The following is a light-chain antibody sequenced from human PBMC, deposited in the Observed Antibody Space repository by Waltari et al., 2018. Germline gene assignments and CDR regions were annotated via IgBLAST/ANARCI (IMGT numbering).Light chain of an antibody. CDR3: QTGGFGIWV. Sequence: QLMLTQSPSASASLGASVKLTCTLSSGHSSYAIAWLQQQPEKGPRYLMKVNSDGSHITGDGIPDRFSGSSSGAERYLTISSLQSEDEADYYCQTGGFGIWVFGGGTKLTVL. J-gene: IGLJ3*02. V-gene: IGLV4-69*01. CDR1: SGHSSYA. CDR2: VNSDGSH.